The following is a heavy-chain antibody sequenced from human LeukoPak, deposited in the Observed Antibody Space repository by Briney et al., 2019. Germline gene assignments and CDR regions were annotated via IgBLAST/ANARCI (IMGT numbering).Heavy chain of an antibody. CDR3: ARRMADGGTNH. CDR1: GYTFINDY. Sequence: ASVKVSCKASGYTFINDYTHWVRQAPGQGLEWMGRINPGGDSVNYAQKFQDRVTMTRDTSTDTVYLELSSLRSDDTAIYYCARRMADGGTNHWGQGTLVTVSS. D-gene: IGHD2-15*01. CDR2: INPGGDSV. V-gene: IGHV1-46*01. J-gene: IGHJ4*02.